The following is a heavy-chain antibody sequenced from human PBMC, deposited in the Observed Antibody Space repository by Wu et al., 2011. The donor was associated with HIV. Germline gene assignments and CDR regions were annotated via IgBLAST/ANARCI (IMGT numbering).Heavy chain of an antibody. CDR3: ARDFGGDGDS. CDR2: IIPVFGTT. CDR1: GGTFGSFA. Sequence: QLQLVQSGAEVKKPGSSVKVSCKASGGTFGSFAFSWVRQAPGQGPAWMGRIIPVFGTTNYAQKFQGRVTITADKSTSTAYMELSSLRSEDTAMYYCARDFGGDGDSWGQGPWSPSPQ. J-gene: IGHJ4*02. D-gene: IGHD2-21*01. V-gene: IGHV1-69*14.